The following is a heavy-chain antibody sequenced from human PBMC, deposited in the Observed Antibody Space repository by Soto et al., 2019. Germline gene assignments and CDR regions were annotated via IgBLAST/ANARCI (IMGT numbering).Heavy chain of an antibody. CDR1: GFNFSDTY. CDR3: ARPHGIIWWNHDFYFDY. Sequence: QVQLVESVGGLVKPGGSLRLSCAASGFNFSDTYMSWLRQAPGTGLEWFSYISGSGSTIYYADSAKGRFTISRDKAKNSLCLKRNSLRAEDTAVYYCARPHGIIWWNHDFYFDYWGQGTLVTVSS. CDR2: ISGSGSTI. J-gene: IGHJ4*02. V-gene: IGHV3-11*01. D-gene: IGHD3-16*01.